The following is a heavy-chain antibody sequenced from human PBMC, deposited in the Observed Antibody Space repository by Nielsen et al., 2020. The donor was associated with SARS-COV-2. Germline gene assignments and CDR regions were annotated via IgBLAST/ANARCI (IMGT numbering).Heavy chain of an antibody. CDR3: ARRDDNGSYYAFDI. CDR2: IYYSGST. V-gene: IGHV4-31*03. CDR1: GGSISSGGYY. Sequence: SETLSLTCTVSGGSISSGGYYWSWIRQHPGKGLEWIGYIYYSGSTYYNPSLKSRVTISVDTSKNQFSLRLTSVTAADTAVYYCARRDDNGSYYAFDIWGQGAMVTVSS. D-gene: IGHD1-26*01. J-gene: IGHJ3*02.